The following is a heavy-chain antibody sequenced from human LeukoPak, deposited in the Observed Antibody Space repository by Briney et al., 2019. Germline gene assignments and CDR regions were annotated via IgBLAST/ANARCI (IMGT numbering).Heavy chain of an antibody. CDR2: IIPIFGTA. J-gene: IGHJ1*01. CDR1: GGTFSSYA. Sequence: SVKVSCKASGGTFSSYAISWVRQAPGQGLEWMGGIIPIFGTANYAQKFQGRVTITADKSTSTAYMELSSLRSEDTAVYYCARDPSDSSSWIKGYFQHWGQGTLVTVSS. V-gene: IGHV1-69*06. CDR3: ARDPSDSSSWIKGYFQH. D-gene: IGHD6-13*01.